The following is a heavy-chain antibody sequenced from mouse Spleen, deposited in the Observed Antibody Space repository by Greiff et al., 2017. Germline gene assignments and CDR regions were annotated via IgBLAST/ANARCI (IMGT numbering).Heavy chain of an antibody. D-gene: IGHD2-1*01. CDR2: ISDGGSYT. CDR3: ARGDYDGNYEGYAMDY. Sequence: EVQRVESGGGLVKPGGSLKLSCAASGFTFSDYYMYWVRQTPEKRLEWVATISDGGSYTYYPDSVKGRFTFSRDNAKNNLYLQMSSLKSEDTAMYYCARGDYDGNYEGYAMDYWGQGTSVTVSS. J-gene: IGHJ4*01. CDR1: GFTFSDYY. V-gene: IGHV5-4*02.